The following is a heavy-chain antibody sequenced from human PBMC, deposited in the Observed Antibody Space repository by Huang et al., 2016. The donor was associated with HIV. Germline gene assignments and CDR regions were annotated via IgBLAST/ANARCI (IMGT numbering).Heavy chain of an antibody. D-gene: IGHD3-10*01. CDR2: IYYSGIT. CDR1: GGSISSSSYY. Sequence: QLQLQESGPGLVKPSETLSLTCTVSGGSISSSSYYWGWIRQPPGKGLEWIGVIYYSGITYYNPSLKSGVTISVDTSKNQFSLKLGSVTAADTAVYYCARRVPPYYYGPNDAFDIWGQGTMVTVSS. V-gene: IGHV4-39*01. J-gene: IGHJ3*02. CDR3: ARRVPPYYYGPNDAFDI.